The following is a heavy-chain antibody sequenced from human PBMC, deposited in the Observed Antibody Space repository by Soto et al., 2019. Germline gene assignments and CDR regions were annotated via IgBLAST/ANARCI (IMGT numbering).Heavy chain of an antibody. D-gene: IGHD3-10*01. CDR2: SSWNSGSI. CDR3: AKDIIRGTMVRGVTRDYYYYGMDV. J-gene: IGHJ6*02. CDR1: GFTFDDYA. Sequence: EVQLVESGGGLVQPGRSLRLSCAASGFTFDDYAMHWVRQAPGKGLEWVSGSSWNSGSIGYADSVKGRFTISRDNAKNTLYLQMNSLRAEDTALYYCAKDIIRGTMVRGVTRDYYYYGMDVWGQGTTVTVSS. V-gene: IGHV3-9*01.